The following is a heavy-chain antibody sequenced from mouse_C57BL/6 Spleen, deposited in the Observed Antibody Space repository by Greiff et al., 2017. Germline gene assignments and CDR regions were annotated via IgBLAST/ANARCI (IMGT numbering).Heavy chain of an antibody. CDR1: GYTFTDYE. Sequence: QVQLQQSGAELVRPGASVTLSCKASGYTFTDYEMHWVKQTPVHGLEWIGAIDPDTGGTAYNQKFKGKAILSAYKSSRTAYMALRSLTSEYSAFYDFTPLTVVGYWGQGTTLTVSS. CDR3: TPLTVVGY. V-gene: IGHV1-15*01. D-gene: IGHD1-1*01. J-gene: IGHJ2*01. CDR2: IDPDTGGT.